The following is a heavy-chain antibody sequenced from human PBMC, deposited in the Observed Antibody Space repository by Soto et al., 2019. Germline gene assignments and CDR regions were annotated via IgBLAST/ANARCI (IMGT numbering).Heavy chain of an antibody. CDR1: DGYINNHF. J-gene: IGHJ4*02. CDR3: ARINGGSPDF. Sequence: SETQSLTCTVSDGYINNHFWSWIRQPAGKGLEWIGHIYMSGTTTYNPSLKSRVTMSVDTPRNQFSLKVSSVTAADTAVYYCARINGGSPDFWGQGALGT. V-gene: IGHV4-4*07. D-gene: IGHD2-15*01. CDR2: IYMSGTT.